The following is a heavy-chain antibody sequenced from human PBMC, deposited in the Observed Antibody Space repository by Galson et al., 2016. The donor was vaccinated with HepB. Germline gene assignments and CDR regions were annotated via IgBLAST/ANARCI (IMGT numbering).Heavy chain of an antibody. D-gene: IGHD5-12*01. V-gene: IGHV3-64D*06. Sequence: SLRLSCAASTFMFSSYTMHWVRQAPGKGLEYVSAISSDGGSTYYIDSVKGRFTISRDNSKNSLYFQMSSLRTEDTAVYYCVSRGAQWLVTADPWGQGTLVVVSS. CDR2: ISSDGGST. J-gene: IGHJ5*02. CDR3: VSRGAQWLVTADP. CDR1: TFMFSSYT.